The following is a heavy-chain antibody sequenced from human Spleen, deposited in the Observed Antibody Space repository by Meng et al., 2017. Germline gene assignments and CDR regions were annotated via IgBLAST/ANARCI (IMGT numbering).Heavy chain of an antibody. V-gene: IGHV3-74*01. CDR1: GFTFSSYW. D-gene: IGHD6-13*01. CDR2: INTDGSTT. Sequence: LSLTCVASGFTFSSYWMHWVRQDPGKGLVWVSRINTDGSTTSYADSVKGRFTISRDNAKNTLYLQMNSLRAEDTAVYYCARDLGGIFAYWGQGALVTVSS. J-gene: IGHJ4*02. CDR3: ARDLGGIFAY.